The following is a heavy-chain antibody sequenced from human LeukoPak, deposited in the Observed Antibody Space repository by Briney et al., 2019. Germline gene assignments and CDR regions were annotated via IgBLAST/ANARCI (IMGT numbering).Heavy chain of an antibody. CDR2: INHSGST. J-gene: IGHJ6*03. CDR3: ARGLYSSSKYYYYYYMDV. V-gene: IGHV4-34*01. CDR1: GGSFSGYY. Sequence: SETLSLTCAVYGGSFSGYYWSWIRQPPGKGLEWIGEINHSGSTNYNPSLKSRVTISVDTSKNQFSLKLSPVTAADTAVYYCARGLYSSSKYYYYYYMDVWGQGTTVTVSS. D-gene: IGHD6-6*01.